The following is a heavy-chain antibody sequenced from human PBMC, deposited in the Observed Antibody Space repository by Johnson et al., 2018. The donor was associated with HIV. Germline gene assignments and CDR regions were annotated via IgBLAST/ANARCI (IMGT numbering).Heavy chain of an antibody. J-gene: IGHJ3*02. CDR2: IKQDGSEK. CDR1: GFTFSSYW. CDR3: ARYGAVAPWSAFDI. Sequence: VQLVESGGGLVQPGGSLRLSCAASGFTFSSYWMSWVRQAPGKGLEWVANIKQDGSEKYYVDSVKGRFTISRDNAKNSLYLQMNSLRAEDTAVYYCARYGAVAPWSAFDIWGQGTMVTVSS. V-gene: IGHV3-7*01. D-gene: IGHD6-19*01.